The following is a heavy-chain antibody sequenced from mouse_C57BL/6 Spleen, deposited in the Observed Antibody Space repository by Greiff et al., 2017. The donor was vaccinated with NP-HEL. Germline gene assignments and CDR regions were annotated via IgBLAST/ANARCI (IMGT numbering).Heavy chain of an antibody. CDR3: ARDYGSSYGFDY. J-gene: IGHJ2*01. CDR2: IYPGNGDT. Sequence: QVQLKESGAELVRPGASVKMSCKASGYTFTSYNMHWVKQTPRQGLEWIGAIYPGNGDTSYNQKFKGKATLTVDKSSSTAYMQLSSLTSEDSAVYFCARDYGSSYGFDYWGQGTTLTVSS. V-gene: IGHV1-12*01. D-gene: IGHD1-1*01. CDR1: GYTFTSYN.